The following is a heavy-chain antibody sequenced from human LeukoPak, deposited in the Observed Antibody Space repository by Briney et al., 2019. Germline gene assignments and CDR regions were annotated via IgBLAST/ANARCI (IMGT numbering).Heavy chain of an antibody. D-gene: IGHD6-19*01. CDR1: GFTFSSYS. CDR2: ISSSGSTI. Sequence: PGGSLRLSCEASGFTFSSYSINWVRQAPGKGLKWVSYISSSGSTIYYADSVKGRFTISRDNAKNSLYLQMNSLRAEDTAVYYCARGYSSGRAAFDIWGQGTTVTVSS. CDR3: ARGYSSGRAAFDI. V-gene: IGHV3-48*01. J-gene: IGHJ3*02.